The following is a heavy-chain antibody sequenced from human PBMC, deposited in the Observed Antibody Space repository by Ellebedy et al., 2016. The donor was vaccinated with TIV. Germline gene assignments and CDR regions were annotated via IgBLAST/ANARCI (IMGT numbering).Heavy chain of an antibody. Sequence: GESLKISCAASGFGFSNFGMHWVRQAPGKGLEWVAPIWFDGTNEDYSDSVKGRFTISRDNSKNTLYLQLYSLRVEDTAVYYCTRAKYNDNWRMIAFDMWGQGTMVTVSS. D-gene: IGHD1-20*01. CDR1: GFGFSNFG. CDR2: IWFDGTNE. CDR3: TRAKYNDNWRMIAFDM. J-gene: IGHJ3*02. V-gene: IGHV3-33*01.